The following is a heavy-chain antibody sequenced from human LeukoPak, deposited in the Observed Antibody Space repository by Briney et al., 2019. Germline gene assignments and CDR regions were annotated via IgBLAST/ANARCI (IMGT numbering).Heavy chain of an antibody. CDR2: IYYSGST. D-gene: IGHD3-9*01. CDR3: ARRAGHYDILTGSNWFDP. V-gene: IGHV4-59*08. CDR1: GGSISSYY. J-gene: IGHJ5*02. Sequence: PSETLSLTCTVSGGSISSYYWSWIRQPPGKGLEWIGYIYYSGSTNYNPSLKSRVTISVDTSKNQFSLKLSSVTAADTAVYYCARRAGHYDILTGSNWFDPWGQGTLVTVSS.